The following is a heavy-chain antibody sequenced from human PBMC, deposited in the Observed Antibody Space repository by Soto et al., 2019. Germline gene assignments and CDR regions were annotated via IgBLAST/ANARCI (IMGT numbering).Heavy chain of an antibody. J-gene: IGHJ4*02. CDR2: IIPVSGAA. CDR3: ATALGCRSTSCTLDY. D-gene: IGHD2-2*01. CDR1: GGTFGSYA. Sequence: QVQLVQSGAEVKKPGSSVKVSCKASGGTFGSYAFSWVRQAPGQGLEWMGGIIPVSGAAHYAQKFQGRVTIPADESTSTAYMELSSLSSQDTAVYYCATALGCRSTSCTLDYLGQGTRVIVSS. V-gene: IGHV1-69*01.